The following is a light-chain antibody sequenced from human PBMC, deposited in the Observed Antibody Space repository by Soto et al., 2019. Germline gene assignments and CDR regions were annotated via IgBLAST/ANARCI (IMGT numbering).Light chain of an antibody. Sequence: EIQMTQSPSPLSASVGDRVYITCRTSQSINTFLNWYQAKPGKAPKLLIYEASNLGNGVPSRFSGSGSGTDFTLTISSLQPEDSATYYCQQSYRTPPFNFGPGTRVDI. CDR3: QQSYRTPPFN. J-gene: IGKJ3*01. V-gene: IGKV1-39*01. CDR1: QSINTF. CDR2: EAS.